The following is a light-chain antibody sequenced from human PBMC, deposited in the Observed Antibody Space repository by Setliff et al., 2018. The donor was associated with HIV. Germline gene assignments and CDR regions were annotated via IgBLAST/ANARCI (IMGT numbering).Light chain of an antibody. CDR2: EVS. CDR3: CSYAGSSTPYV. Sequence: QSALAQPASVSGSPGQSITISCTGTSSDVGSYNLVSWYQQHPGKAPKLMIYEVSKRPSGVSNRFSGSKSGNTASLTISGLQAEAEADYYCCSYAGSSTPYVFGTGTKVT. J-gene: IGLJ1*01. CDR1: SSDVGSYNL. V-gene: IGLV2-23*02.